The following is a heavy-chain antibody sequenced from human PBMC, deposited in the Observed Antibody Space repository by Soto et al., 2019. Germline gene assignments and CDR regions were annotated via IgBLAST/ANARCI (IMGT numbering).Heavy chain of an antibody. D-gene: IGHD5-12*01. CDR1: GFTFNNVW. CDR3: TTDGYDDYFDY. Sequence: EVQLVESGGGLVKSGGSLRLSCAASGFTFNNVWMSWVRQAPGKGLEWVGRIRSKIDGGTTDYGAPVRGRFTISRDDSKNTLYLQMNSLKSEDTAVYFCTTDGYDDYFDYWGQGTLVTVSS. V-gene: IGHV3-15*01. CDR2: IRSKIDGGTT. J-gene: IGHJ4*02.